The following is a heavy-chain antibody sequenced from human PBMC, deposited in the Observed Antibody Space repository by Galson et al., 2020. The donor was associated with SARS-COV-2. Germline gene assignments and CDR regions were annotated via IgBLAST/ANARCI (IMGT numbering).Heavy chain of an antibody. CDR3: ARPAIVGAIHGWIYP. CDR1: GGSISITSCY. V-gene: IGHV4-39*01. D-gene: IGHD1-26*01. J-gene: IGHJ5*02. Sequence: ETSETLSLTCTVSGGSISITSCYWGWIRQPPGKGLEWIGSIYYSGNTYYNPSLKTRVTISVDTSKNQFSLKLSSVTAADTAIYYCARPAIVGAIHGWIYPWGPGTLVAVSS. CDR2: IYYSGNT.